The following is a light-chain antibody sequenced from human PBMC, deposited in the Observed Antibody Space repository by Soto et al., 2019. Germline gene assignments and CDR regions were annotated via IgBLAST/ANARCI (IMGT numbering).Light chain of an antibody. Sequence: QSALTQPPSASGSPGQSVTISCTGTSSDVGGYNYVSWYQQHPGKAPKLMIYEVSKRPSGVPDRFSGSKSGNTASLTVSGLQAEDEADYLCCSHSGFNTPYVFASGTKLTVL. V-gene: IGLV2-8*01. CDR1: SSDVGGYNY. CDR3: CSHSGFNTPYV. J-gene: IGLJ1*01. CDR2: EVS.